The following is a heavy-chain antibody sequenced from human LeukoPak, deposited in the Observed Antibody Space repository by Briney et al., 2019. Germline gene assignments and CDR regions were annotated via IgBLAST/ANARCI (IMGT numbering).Heavy chain of an antibody. J-gene: IGHJ6*03. CDR3: ARETSQKGAHYMDV. D-gene: IGHD3-16*01. CDR2: IYYSGST. V-gene: IGHV4-59*01. CDR1: GGSISSYY. Sequence: SETLSLTCAVPGGSISSYYWSWIRQPPGKGLEWIGYIYYSGSTNYNPPLKSRVTISVVTSKNQFSLKLSSVTAADTAVYYCARETSQKGAHYMDVWGKGTTVTISS.